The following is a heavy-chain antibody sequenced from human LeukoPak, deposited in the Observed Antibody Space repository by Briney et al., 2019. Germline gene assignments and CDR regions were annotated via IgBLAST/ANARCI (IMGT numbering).Heavy chain of an antibody. CDR3: AREKVTFTYMDV. CDR1: GGSISSSSYY. J-gene: IGHJ6*03. Sequence: SETLSLTCTVSGGSISSSSYYWGWIRQPPGKGLEWIGSIYYSGSTYYNPSLKSRVTISVDTSKNQFSLKLSSVTAADTAVYYCAREKVTFTYMDVWGKGTTVTVSS. CDR2: IYYSGST. V-gene: IGHV4-39*07. D-gene: IGHD4-23*01.